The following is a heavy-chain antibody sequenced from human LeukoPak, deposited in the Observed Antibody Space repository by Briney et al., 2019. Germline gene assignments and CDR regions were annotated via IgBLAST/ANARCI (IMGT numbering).Heavy chain of an antibody. V-gene: IGHV1-3*01. Sequence: ASVNVSCKASGYTFTSYAMHWVRQAPGQRLEWMGWINAGSGNTRYSQKFQGRVTMTRDTSASTIYMDLSSLRSEDTAVYYCARDDYSWEGYFQHWGQGTLVTVSS. D-gene: IGHD4-11*01. CDR3: ARDDYSWEGYFQH. CDR1: GYTFTSYA. J-gene: IGHJ1*01. CDR2: INAGSGNT.